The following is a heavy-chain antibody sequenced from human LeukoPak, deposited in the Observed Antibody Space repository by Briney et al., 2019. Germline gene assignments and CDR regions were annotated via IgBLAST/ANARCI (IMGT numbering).Heavy chain of an antibody. CDR3: ARHLLVRGALNWFDP. CDR2: IYYTGGT. CDR1: GGSFSGYY. J-gene: IGHJ5*02. D-gene: IGHD3-10*01. V-gene: IGHV4-34*01. Sequence: SETLSLTCAVYGGSFSGYYWSWIRQPPGKGLEWIGNIYYTGGTYYNPSLKSRVTISMDTSKNQFSLKPTSATASDTAVYYCARHLLVRGALNWFDPWGQGTLVTVSS.